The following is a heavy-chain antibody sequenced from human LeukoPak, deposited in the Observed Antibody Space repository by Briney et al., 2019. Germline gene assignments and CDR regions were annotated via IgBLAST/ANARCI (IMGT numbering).Heavy chain of an antibody. CDR1: GFTFSSYS. CDR3: ARGGVLPNWFDP. V-gene: IGHV3-21*01. Sequence: PGGSLRLSCAASGFTFSSYSMNWVRQAPGKGLEWVSSISSSSSYIYYADSVKGRFTISRDNAKNSLYLQMNSLRAEDTAVYYCARGGVLPNWFDPWGQGTLVTVSS. D-gene: IGHD3-10*01. J-gene: IGHJ5*02. CDR2: ISSSSSYI.